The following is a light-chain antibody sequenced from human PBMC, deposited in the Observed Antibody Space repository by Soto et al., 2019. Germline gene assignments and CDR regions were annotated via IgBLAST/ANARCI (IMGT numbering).Light chain of an antibody. CDR3: SSYTSTTTPVV. CDR1: SSDVGGYNY. V-gene: IGLV2-14*01. CDR2: EVS. J-gene: IGLJ2*01. Sequence: QSALTQPASVSGSPGQSITISCTGTSSDVGGYNYVSWYQHHPGKPPKLIIYEVSNRPSGVSDRFSGSKSGNTASLTISGLQAEDEADYYCSSYTSTTTPVVFGGGTKLTVL.